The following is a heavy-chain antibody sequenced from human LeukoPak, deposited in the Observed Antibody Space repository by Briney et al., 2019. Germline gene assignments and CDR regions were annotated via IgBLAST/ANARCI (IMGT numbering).Heavy chain of an antibody. J-gene: IGHJ6*03. CDR3: AKVGGSNVVVPAASYYMDV. D-gene: IGHD2-2*01. CDR2: ISYDGSNK. Sequence: GGSLRLSCAASGFTFSSYAMHWVRQAPGKGLEWVAVISYDGSNKYYADSVKGRFTISRDNSKNTLYLQMNSLRAEDTAVYYCAKVGGSNVVVPAASYYMDVWGKGTTVTVSS. V-gene: IGHV3-30*04. CDR1: GFTFSSYA.